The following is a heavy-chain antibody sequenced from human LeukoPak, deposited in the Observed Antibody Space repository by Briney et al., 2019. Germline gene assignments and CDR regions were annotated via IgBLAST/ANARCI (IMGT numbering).Heavy chain of an antibody. Sequence: GASVKVSCKASGGTFSSYAISWVRQAPGQGLEWMGGIIPIFGTANYAQKFQGRVTITADDSTSTAYMELSSLRSEDTAVYYCARGTGNIGTPPPYYMDVWGKGTTVTVSS. CDR2: IIPIFGTA. J-gene: IGHJ6*03. V-gene: IGHV1-69*13. CDR1: GGTFSSYA. D-gene: IGHD2/OR15-2a*01. CDR3: ARGTGNIGTPPPYYMDV.